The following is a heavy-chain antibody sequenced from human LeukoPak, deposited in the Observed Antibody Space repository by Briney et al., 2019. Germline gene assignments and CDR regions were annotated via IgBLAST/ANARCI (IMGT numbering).Heavy chain of an antibody. CDR1: GGSISSSSYY. V-gene: IGHV4-39*01. Sequence: SETLSLTCTVSGGSISSSSYYWGWIRQPPGKGLEWIGSIYYSGSTYYNPSLKSRVTISVDTSKNQFSLKLSSVTAADTAVYYCARGHYYGSGSYYYYGMDVWGQGTTVTVSS. CDR2: IYYSGST. D-gene: IGHD3-10*01. CDR3: ARGHYYGSGSYYYYGMDV. J-gene: IGHJ6*02.